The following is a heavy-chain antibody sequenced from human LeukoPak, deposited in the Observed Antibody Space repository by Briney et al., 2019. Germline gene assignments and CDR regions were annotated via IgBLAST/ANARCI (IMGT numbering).Heavy chain of an antibody. CDR2: IRSKAYGWTT. V-gene: IGHV3-49*04. CDR3: TRVEIAAAGTNYYYYMDV. CDR1: GFTFGYYA. J-gene: IGHJ6*03. D-gene: IGHD6-13*01. Sequence: GRALRLSCSAPGFTFGYYAMSSVRQAPGKGLEWVGFIRSKAYGWTTEYAASVKGRVTISKDDSKSIDQLEMNSLKTEDTAVYYCTRVEIAAAGTNYYYYMDVWGKGTTVTVSS.